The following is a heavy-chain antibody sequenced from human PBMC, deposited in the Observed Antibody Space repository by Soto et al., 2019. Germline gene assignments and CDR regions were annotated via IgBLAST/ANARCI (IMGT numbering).Heavy chain of an antibody. CDR3: AALGVNFDP. Sequence: AVKVSCKASGFTFTRSAVQWVRQARGQRLEWIGWIGVGSGNRHYAQKFQERVTITRDMSTNTAYMELSSLRSEDTAVYYCAALGVNFDPWGRGTLVTVSS. D-gene: IGHD2-8*01. CDR1: GFTFTRSA. V-gene: IGHV1-58*01. CDR2: IGVGSGNR. J-gene: IGHJ5*02.